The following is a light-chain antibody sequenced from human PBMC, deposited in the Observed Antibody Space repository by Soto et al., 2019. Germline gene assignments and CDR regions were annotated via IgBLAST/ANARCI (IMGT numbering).Light chain of an antibody. CDR3: QQYNEWPPFT. Sequence: EIVMTQSPATLSVSPGERATLSCRASQGVSSNLAWYQQKPGQAPRLLMYGASTRATGIPARFSGSGSGTEFTLTISSLQSEDFAVYYCQQYNEWPPFTFGQGTRLEIK. CDR2: GAS. V-gene: IGKV3-15*01. CDR1: QGVSSN. J-gene: IGKJ5*01.